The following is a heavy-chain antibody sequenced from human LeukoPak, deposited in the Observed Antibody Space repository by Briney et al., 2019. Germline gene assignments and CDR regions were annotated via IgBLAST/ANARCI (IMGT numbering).Heavy chain of an antibody. V-gene: IGHV3-30*04. CDR3: AKEHAIAAAGTSWFDP. CDR1: GFTFSSYA. J-gene: IGHJ5*02. D-gene: IGHD6-13*01. CDR2: ISYDGSNK. Sequence: GGSLRLSCAASGFTFSSYAMHWVRQAPGKGLEWVAVISYDGSNKYYADSVKGRFTISRDNSKNTLYLQMNSLRAEDTALYYCAKEHAIAAAGTSWFDPWGQGTLVTVSS.